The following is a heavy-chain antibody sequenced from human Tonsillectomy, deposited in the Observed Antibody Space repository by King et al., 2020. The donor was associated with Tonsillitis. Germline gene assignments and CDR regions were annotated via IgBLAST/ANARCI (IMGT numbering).Heavy chain of an antibody. D-gene: IGHD2-2*01. CDR2: INPNSGGK. J-gene: IGHJ6*02. Sequence: QLVQSGAEVKKPGASVKVYCKASGYTFTGYYMHWVRQAPGQGLEWMGWINPNSGGKNYAQKFQGRVTKTRDTSISTAYMELGRLGSDDTAVYYCARSYSWVELRVVVERYYGMDVWGQGTTVTVSS. CDR3: ARSYSWVELRVVVERYYGMDV. V-gene: IGHV1-2*02. CDR1: GYTFTGYY.